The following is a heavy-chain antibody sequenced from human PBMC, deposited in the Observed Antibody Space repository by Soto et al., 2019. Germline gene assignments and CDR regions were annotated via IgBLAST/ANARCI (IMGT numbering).Heavy chain of an antibody. J-gene: IGHJ4*02. V-gene: IGHV3-15*07. D-gene: IGHD3-10*01. CDR2: IKSKTVGGTT. CDR1: GFTFSNAW. CDR3: ATHSPLWFGDLLGP. Sequence: GGSLRLSCAASGFTFSNAWMNWVRQAPGKGLEWVGRIKSKTVGGTTDYAAPVKGRFTISRDDSKNTLYLQMNSLKTEDTAVYYSATHSPLWFGDLLGPWGQGTLVTVSS.